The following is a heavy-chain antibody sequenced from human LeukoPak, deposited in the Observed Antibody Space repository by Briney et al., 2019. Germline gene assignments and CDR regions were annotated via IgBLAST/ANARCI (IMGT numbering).Heavy chain of an antibody. CDR3: ARDYTGYFP. D-gene: IGHD3-9*01. Sequence: GGSLRLSCEASGLTFSSYWMSWVRQAPGKGLEWVANIKTDGSEKYYVDSVKGRFTISRDNAKNSLYLQMNSPRAEDTAVYYCARDYTGYFPWGQGTLVIVSS. J-gene: IGHJ5*02. CDR1: GLTFSSYW. V-gene: IGHV3-7*03. CDR2: IKTDGSEK.